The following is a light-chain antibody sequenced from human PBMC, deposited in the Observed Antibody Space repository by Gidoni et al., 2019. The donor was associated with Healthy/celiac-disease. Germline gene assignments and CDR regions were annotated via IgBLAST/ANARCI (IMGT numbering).Light chain of an antibody. J-gene: IGKJ2*01. CDR1: QSISSY. Sequence: DIQMTQSPSSLSASVGDRVTITCRARQSISSYLNWYQQKPGKAPKLLIYAASSLQSGVPSRFSGSGSGTDFTLTISSLQPEDFATYYCQQSYSPYTFGQGTKLEIK. CDR2: AAS. V-gene: IGKV1-39*01. CDR3: QQSYSPYT.